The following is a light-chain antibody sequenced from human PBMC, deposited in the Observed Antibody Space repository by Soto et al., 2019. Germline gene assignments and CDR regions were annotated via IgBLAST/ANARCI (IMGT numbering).Light chain of an antibody. CDR3: QPYGSSRRT. CDR1: QSVRGNY. J-gene: IGKJ1*01. V-gene: IGKV3-20*01. Sequence: EIVMTQSPGTLSLSPGQRATLSCMATQSVRGNYLAWYQQKPGQAPRLLIYGASSRATGIPDRFSGSGSGTDFPLTITRLEPDDFAVDYCQPYGSSRRTFGQGTKVEVK. CDR2: GAS.